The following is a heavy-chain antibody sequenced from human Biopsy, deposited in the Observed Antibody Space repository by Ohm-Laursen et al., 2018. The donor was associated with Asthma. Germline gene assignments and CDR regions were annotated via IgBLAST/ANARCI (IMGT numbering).Heavy chain of an antibody. CDR2: ISGSGGRT. D-gene: IGHD3-3*01. V-gene: IGHV3-23*01. J-gene: IGHJ6*02. CDR3: ARSIYDFWSGYYGMDV. CDR1: GFTFSSYA. Sequence: SLRLSCSASGFTFSSYAMSWVRQAPGKGLEWVSAISGSGGRTYYADSVKGRFTISRDNSKNTLYLQMNSLRAEDTAVYYCARSIYDFWSGYYGMDVWGQGTTVTVSS.